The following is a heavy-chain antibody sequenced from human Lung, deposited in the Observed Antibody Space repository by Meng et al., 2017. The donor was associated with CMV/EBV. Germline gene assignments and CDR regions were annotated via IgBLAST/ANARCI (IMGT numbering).Heavy chain of an antibody. Sequence: SLKISCAASGFTFSNFGMHWVRQAPGRGLEWVALLWDDGSNTNYADSVKGRFTISRDNSKNTVYLQMNSLRVEDTAVYYCAKDIRAFEELLEYWGQGTXVTVSS. D-gene: IGHD1-7*01. V-gene: IGHV3-33*06. J-gene: IGHJ4*02. CDR2: LWDDGSNT. CDR3: AKDIRAFEELLEY. CDR1: GFTFSNFG.